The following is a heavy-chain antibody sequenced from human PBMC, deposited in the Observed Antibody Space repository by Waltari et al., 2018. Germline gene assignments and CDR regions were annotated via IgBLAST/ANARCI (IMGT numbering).Heavy chain of an antibody. V-gene: IGHV3-30*02. Sequence: QVQLVESGGGVVQPGGSLRLSCAASGFTFSSYGMHWVRQAPGKGLEWVAFIRYDGSNKYYADSVKGRFTISRDNSKNTLYLQMNSLRAEDTAVYYCAGCSGGSCYSYYYGMDVWGQGTTVTVSS. CDR3: AGCSGGSCYSYYYGMDV. J-gene: IGHJ6*02. CDR1: GFTFSSYG. CDR2: IRYDGSNK. D-gene: IGHD2-15*01.